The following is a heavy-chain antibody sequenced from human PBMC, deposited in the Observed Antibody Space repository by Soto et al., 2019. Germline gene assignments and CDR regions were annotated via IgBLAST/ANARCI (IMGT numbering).Heavy chain of an antibody. D-gene: IGHD2-2*01. CDR2: ISAYNGNT. V-gene: IGHV1-18*04. J-gene: IGHJ6*02. Sequence: ASVKVSCKASGYTFTSYGISWVRQAPGQGLEWMGWISAYNGNTNYAQKLQGRVTMTTDTSTSTAYMELSSLRSDDTAVYYCARDPPYLDIVVVPAAPQRHYYYGMDVWGQGTTVTVSS. CDR3: ARDPPYLDIVVVPAAPQRHYYYGMDV. CDR1: GYTFTSYG.